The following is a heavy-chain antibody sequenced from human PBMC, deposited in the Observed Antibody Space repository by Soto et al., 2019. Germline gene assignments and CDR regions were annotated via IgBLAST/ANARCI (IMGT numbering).Heavy chain of an antibody. J-gene: IGHJ5*02. CDR3: ARDGSVTIFGVVIIRTTNWFDP. Sequence: GASVKVSCKASGYTFTSYGISWVRQAPGQGLEWMGWISAYNGNTNYAQKLQGRVTMTTDTSTSTAYMELRSLRSDDTAVYYCARDGSVTIFGVVIIRTTNWFDPWGQGTLVTVSS. V-gene: IGHV1-18*01. D-gene: IGHD3-3*01. CDR2: ISAYNGNT. CDR1: GYTFTSYG.